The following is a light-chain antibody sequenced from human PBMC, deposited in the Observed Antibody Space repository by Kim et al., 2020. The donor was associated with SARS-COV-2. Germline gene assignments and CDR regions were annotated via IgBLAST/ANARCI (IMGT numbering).Light chain of an antibody. CDR1: QSVSSD. V-gene: IGKV3-15*01. J-gene: IGKJ4*01. CDR3: HQFKKWPLT. CDR2: GAS. Sequence: VSPGERVTRSCRASQSVSSDLAWYLHKPGQAPRLLVYGASTRATGIPVRFSGSGSGTDFTLTISSLQSEDFAVYYCHQFKKWPLTFGGGTKVDIK.